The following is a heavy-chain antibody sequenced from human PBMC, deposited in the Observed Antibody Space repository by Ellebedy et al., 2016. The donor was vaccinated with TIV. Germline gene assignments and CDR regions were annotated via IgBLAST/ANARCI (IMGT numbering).Heavy chain of an antibody. V-gene: IGHV4-59*01. CDR1: GGSISSYY. Sequence: MPSETLSLTCTVSGGSISSYYGNWIRKPPGKGLEWIGSIYYSGSTKYNPSLKSRVTISVDKSKNQFSLKLSSLTAADTAVYYCARSGWELTRLDAWGQGTLVTVSS. CDR3: ARSGWELTRLDA. CDR2: IYYSGST. D-gene: IGHD1-26*01. J-gene: IGHJ5*02.